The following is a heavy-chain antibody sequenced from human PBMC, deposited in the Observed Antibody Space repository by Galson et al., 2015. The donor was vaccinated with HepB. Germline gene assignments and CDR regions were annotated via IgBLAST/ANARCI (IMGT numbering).Heavy chain of an antibody. CDR3: ARGEMATITRKGGFDY. V-gene: IGHV1-3*01. D-gene: IGHD5-24*01. CDR1: GYTFTSYA. CDR2: INAGNGNT. Sequence: SVKVSCKASGYTFTSYAMHWVRQAPGQRLEWMGWINAGNGNTKYSQKFQGRVTITRDTSASTAYMELSSLRSEDTAVYYCARGEMATITRKGGFDYWGQGTLVTVSS. J-gene: IGHJ4*02.